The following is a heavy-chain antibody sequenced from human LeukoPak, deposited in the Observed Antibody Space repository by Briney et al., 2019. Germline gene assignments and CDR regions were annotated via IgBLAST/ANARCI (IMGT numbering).Heavy chain of an antibody. J-gene: IGHJ3*02. Sequence: SETLSLTCTVSGGSISSYYWSWIRQPPGKGLEWIGHISYSGSTNYNPSLKSRVTVSIDASKNQVSLKLSSMTAADTAVYYCARGFDGPNAFDIWGQGTMVTVSS. CDR3: ARGFDGPNAFDI. D-gene: IGHD3-9*01. V-gene: IGHV4-59*01. CDR1: GGSISSYY. CDR2: ISYSGST.